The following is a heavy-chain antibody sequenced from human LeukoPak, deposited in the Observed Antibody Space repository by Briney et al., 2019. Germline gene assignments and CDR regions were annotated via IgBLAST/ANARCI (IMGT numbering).Heavy chain of an antibody. CDR2: FDPEDGET. D-gene: IGHD3-10*01. Sequence: ASVKVSCKVSGYTLTESSMHWVRQAPGKGLEWMGGFDPEDGETIYAQKFQGRVTMTEDTSTDTAYMELSRLRSDDTAVYYCARELWFGESHYYGMDVWGQGTTVTVSS. CDR3: ARELWFGESHYYGMDV. CDR1: GYTLTESS. V-gene: IGHV1-24*01. J-gene: IGHJ6*02.